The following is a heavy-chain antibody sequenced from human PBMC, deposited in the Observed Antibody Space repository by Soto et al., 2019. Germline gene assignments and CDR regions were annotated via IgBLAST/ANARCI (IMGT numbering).Heavy chain of an antibody. CDR1: GITFSTYA. J-gene: IGHJ4*02. D-gene: IGHD3-10*01. CDR2: ISYDGGNK. V-gene: IGHV3-30-3*01. CDR3: ARDNYGFDY. Sequence: GGSLRLSCAASGITFSTYAMHWVRQAPGKGLEWVAVISYDGGNKYYADSVKGRFTISRDNSKDTLYLQMNSLRAEDTAVYYCARDNYGFDYWGQGTLVTVSS.